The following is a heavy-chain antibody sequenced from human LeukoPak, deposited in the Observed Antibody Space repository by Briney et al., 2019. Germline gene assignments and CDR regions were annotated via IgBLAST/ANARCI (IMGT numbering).Heavy chain of an antibody. Sequence: GASVKVSCKASGYTFTSYAMNWVRQAPGQGLEWMGWINTNTGNPTYAQGFTGRFVFSLDTSVSTAYLQISSLKAEDTAVYYCARGKRRVGAILLTNWFDPWGQGTLVTVSS. CDR3: ARGKRRVGAILLTNWFDP. D-gene: IGHD1-26*01. J-gene: IGHJ5*02. V-gene: IGHV7-4-1*02. CDR2: INTNTGNP. CDR1: GYTFTSYA.